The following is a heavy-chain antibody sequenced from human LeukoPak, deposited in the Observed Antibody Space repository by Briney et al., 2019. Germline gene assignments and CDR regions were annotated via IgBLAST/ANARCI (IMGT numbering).Heavy chain of an antibody. V-gene: IGHV3-48*03. CDR3: ARGDSMGAFDI. CDR1: GFTFSSYE. Sequence: GGSLGLSCAASGFTFSSYEMNWVRQAPGKGLEWVSYISSSGSTIYYADSVKGRFTISRDNAKNSLYLQMNSLRAEDTAVYYCARGDSMGAFDIWGQGTMVTVSS. D-gene: IGHD3-22*01. J-gene: IGHJ3*02. CDR2: ISSSGSTI.